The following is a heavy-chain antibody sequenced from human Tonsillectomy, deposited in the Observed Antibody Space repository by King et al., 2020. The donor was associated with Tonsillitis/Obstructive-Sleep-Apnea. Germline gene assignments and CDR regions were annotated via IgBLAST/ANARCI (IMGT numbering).Heavy chain of an antibody. CDR3: ARAGSITGTTDDAFDI. V-gene: IGHV1-2*04. J-gene: IGHJ3*02. Sequence: VQLVESGAEVKKPGASVKVSCKASGDTFTGYYMHWVRQAPGQGLEWRGWINPNSGGIRYEQKFQGWVTMTRDTSISTAYMELSRLRSDDTAVYYCARAGSITGTTDDAFDIWGQGTMVTVSS. CDR1: GDTFTGYY. D-gene: IGHD1-7*01. CDR2: INPNSGGI.